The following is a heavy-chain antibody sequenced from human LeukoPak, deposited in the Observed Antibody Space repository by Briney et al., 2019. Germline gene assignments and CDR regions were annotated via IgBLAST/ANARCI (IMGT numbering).Heavy chain of an antibody. CDR3: ASPYCSSYSCYFEY. V-gene: IGHV3-7*01. CDR2: IKQDESEK. CDR1: GFTFSSHW. J-gene: IGHJ4*02. D-gene: IGHD2-2*01. Sequence: GGSLRLSCAASGFTFSSHWMSWVRQAPGKGLEWVANIKQDESEKYYVDSVKGRFTISRDNAENSLYLQMNSLRAEDTAVYYCASPYCSSYSCYFEYWGQGTLVTVSS.